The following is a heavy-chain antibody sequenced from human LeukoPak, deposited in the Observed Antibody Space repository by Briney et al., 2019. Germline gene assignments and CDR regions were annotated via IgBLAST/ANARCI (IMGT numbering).Heavy chain of an antibody. D-gene: IGHD3-22*01. CDR1: GFTFNNYA. CDR2: ISGSGATT. V-gene: IGHV3-23*01. Sequence: GGSLRLSCAASGFTFNNYAMTWVRQAPGKGLEWVSAISGSGATTYYADSVKGRFTISRDSSKNTLYLEMSSLRAEDTAVYYCAKDFDYYDTSDYFFLAVFDYWGQGTLVTVSS. CDR3: AKDFDYYDTSDYFFLAVFDY. J-gene: IGHJ4*02.